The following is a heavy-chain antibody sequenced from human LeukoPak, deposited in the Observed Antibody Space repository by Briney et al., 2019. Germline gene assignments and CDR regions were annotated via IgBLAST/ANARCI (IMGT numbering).Heavy chain of an antibody. V-gene: IGHV3-7*04. CDR2: IKQDGSEK. CDR3: ARDMIILQS. D-gene: IGHD3-16*01. Sequence: GGSLRLSCSASGFIFSNYWMTWVRQAPGKGLEWVANIKQDGSEKYYVDSVKGRFTISRDNARKSLYLQMNSLRAEDTAVYFCARDMIILQSWGQGTLVTVSS. J-gene: IGHJ5*02. CDR1: GFIFSNYW.